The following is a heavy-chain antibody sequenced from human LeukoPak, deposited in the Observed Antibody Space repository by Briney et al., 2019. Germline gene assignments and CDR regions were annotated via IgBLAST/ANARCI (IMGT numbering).Heavy chain of an antibody. CDR3: ASYAGNFDY. CDR2: IYSGGST. Sequence: GGSLRLSCAASGFTFSSYGMHWVRQAPGKGLEWVSVIYSGGSTYYADSVKGRFTISRDNSKNTLYLQMNSLRAEDTAVYYCASYAGNFDYWGQGTLVTVSS. J-gene: IGHJ4*02. CDR1: GFTFSSYG. D-gene: IGHD2-2*01. V-gene: IGHV3-53*01.